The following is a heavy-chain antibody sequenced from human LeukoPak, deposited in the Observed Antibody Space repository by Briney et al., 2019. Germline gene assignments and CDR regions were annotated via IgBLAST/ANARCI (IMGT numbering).Heavy chain of an antibody. V-gene: IGHV1-8*03. CDR3: ARDTVGQQLPTLLCDY. D-gene: IGHD6-13*01. CDR1: GYTFTSYD. CDR2: MNPNSGNT. Sequence: ASVKVSCKASGYTFTSYDINWVRQATGQGLEWMGWMNPNSGNTGYAQKFQGRVTITRNTSISTAYMEPSSLRSEDTAVYYCARDTVGQQLPTLLCDYWGQGTLVTVSS. J-gene: IGHJ4*02.